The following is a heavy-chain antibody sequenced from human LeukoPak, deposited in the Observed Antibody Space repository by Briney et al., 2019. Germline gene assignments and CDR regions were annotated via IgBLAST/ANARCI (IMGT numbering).Heavy chain of an antibody. Sequence: SEALSLTCAVYGGSFSGYYWSWIRQPPGKGLEWIGEINHSGSTNYNPSLKSRVTISVDTSKNQFSLKLSSVTAADTAVYYCARNEPDIVLVVYATYNWFDPWGQGTLVTVSS. CDR2: INHSGST. CDR1: GGSFSGYY. V-gene: IGHV4-34*01. CDR3: ARNEPDIVLVVYATYNWFDP. D-gene: IGHD2-8*01. J-gene: IGHJ5*02.